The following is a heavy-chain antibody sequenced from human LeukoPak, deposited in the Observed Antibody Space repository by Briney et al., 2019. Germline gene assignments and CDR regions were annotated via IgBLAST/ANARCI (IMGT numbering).Heavy chain of an antibody. Sequence: PSETLSLTCSVSGGSISSHYWIWIRQPPGKGLEWIGNIYYSGSTNYNPSLKSRVTMSVDTSKNQFSLNLSSVTAADTAVYYCARYDHYYDSSGYLIWGQGTLVTVSS. CDR1: GGSISSHY. CDR2: IYYSGST. J-gene: IGHJ4*02. CDR3: ARYDHYYDSSGYLI. D-gene: IGHD3-22*01. V-gene: IGHV4-59*11.